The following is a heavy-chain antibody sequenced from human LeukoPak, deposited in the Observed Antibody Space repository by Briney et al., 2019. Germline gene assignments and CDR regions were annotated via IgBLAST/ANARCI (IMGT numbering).Heavy chain of an antibody. CDR1: GFTFSSYD. Sequence: GGSLRLFCAASGFTFSSYDVTWVRQAPGKGLEWVSAIRGSGGSTYYADSVKRRFTISRDNSKNTLYLQMNSLRAEDTAVYYCAKDLPYSSVFFDYWGQGTLVTVSS. V-gene: IGHV3-23*01. CDR3: AKDLPYSSVFFDY. J-gene: IGHJ4*02. D-gene: IGHD3-22*01. CDR2: IRGSGGST.